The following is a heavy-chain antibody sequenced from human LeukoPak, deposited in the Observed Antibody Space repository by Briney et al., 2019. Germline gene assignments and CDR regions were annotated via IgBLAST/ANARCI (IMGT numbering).Heavy chain of an antibody. J-gene: IGHJ3*02. CDR3: ARDLVTVTKGFDI. V-gene: IGHV4-59*11. Sequence: SETLSLTCTVSAGSISGHSRNWIRQPPGKGLEWIGDIYYSGSTRYNPSLESRVTISLDTSKNQFSLKLSSVTAADTAVYYCARDLVTVTKGFDIWGRGTMVSVSS. CDR2: IYYSGST. CDR1: AGSISGHS. D-gene: IGHD4-17*01.